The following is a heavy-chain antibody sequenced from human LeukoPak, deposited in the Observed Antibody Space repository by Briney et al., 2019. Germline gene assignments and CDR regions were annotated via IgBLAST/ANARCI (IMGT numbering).Heavy chain of an antibody. D-gene: IGHD2-21*01. CDR3: ARPSYCVADNCGYWLDP. J-gene: IGHJ5*02. CDR2: INPQGDIT. V-gene: IGHV1-46*01. CDR1: GYTFTKYL. Sequence: ASVKVSCKTSGYTFTKYLIHWVRQAPGQGLEWMGTINPQGDITNYAQRFQGKITLTEDTSTSTVYMELSSLTSEDTAVYYCARPSYCVADNCGYWLDPWGPGTLVTVSS.